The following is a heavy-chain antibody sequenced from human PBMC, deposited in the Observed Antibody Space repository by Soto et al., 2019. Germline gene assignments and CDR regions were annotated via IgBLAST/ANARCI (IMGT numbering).Heavy chain of an antibody. CDR2: IIPIFGTA. CDR1: GGTFSSYA. D-gene: IGHD6-13*01. Sequence: SVKVSCKASGGTFSSYAISWVRQAPGQGLEWMGGIIPIFGTANYAQKFQGRVTITADESTSTAYMELSSLRSEDTAVYYCARSLQLVGDDWYFDLWGRGTLVTVSS. CDR3: ARSLQLVGDDWYFDL. J-gene: IGHJ2*01. V-gene: IGHV1-69*13.